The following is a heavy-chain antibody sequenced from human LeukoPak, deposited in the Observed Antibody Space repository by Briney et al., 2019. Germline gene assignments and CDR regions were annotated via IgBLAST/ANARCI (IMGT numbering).Heavy chain of an antibody. CDR3: AKEKAVAGIEDWFDP. CDR1: GFTFSSYA. J-gene: IGHJ5*02. Sequence: GGSLRLSCAASGFTFSSYAMSWVRQAPGKGLEWVSAISSSGGSTYYADSVKGRFTISRDNSKNTLYLQMNSLRAEDTAVYYCAKEKAVAGIEDWFDPWGQGTLVTVSS. CDR2: ISSSGGST. V-gene: IGHV3-23*01. D-gene: IGHD6-19*01.